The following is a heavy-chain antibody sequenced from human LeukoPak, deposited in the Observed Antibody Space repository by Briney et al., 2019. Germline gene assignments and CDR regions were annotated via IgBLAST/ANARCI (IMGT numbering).Heavy chain of an antibody. Sequence: GGSLRLSCVASGFIVSNNYMSWVRQAPGKGLEWVSVIYSGGSTYYADSVKGRFTISRDNSKNTLYLQMNSLRAEDTAVYYCARAGCSGGSCYPTFYYYYGMDVWGQGTTVTVSS. CDR1: GFIVSNNY. D-gene: IGHD2-15*01. CDR3: ARAGCSGGSCYPTFYYYYGMDV. J-gene: IGHJ6*02. V-gene: IGHV3-53*01. CDR2: IYSGGST.